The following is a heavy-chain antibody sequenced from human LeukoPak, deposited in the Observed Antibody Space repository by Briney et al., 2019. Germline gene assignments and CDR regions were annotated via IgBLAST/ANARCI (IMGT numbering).Heavy chain of an antibody. Sequence: SETLSLTCTVSGGSISSSSYYWGWIRQPPGKGLEWIGSIYYSGSTYYNPSLKSRVTISVDTSKNQFSLKLSSVTAADTAVYYCARPPERYNWNAGAFDIWGQGTMVTVSS. J-gene: IGHJ3*02. CDR3: ARPPERYNWNAGAFDI. CDR1: GGSISSSSYY. D-gene: IGHD1-20*01. CDR2: IYYSGST. V-gene: IGHV4-39*01.